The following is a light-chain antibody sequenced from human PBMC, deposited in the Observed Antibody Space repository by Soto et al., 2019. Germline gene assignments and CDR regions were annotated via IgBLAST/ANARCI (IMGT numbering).Light chain of an antibody. J-gene: IGKJ3*01. Sequence: EIVLTQSPGTLSLSPGERATLSCRASQSISSSYLAWYQQKPGQAPRLLVYGASSRATGTPDRFSGSGSGTDLTLTISRLEPQDFAVYYCQQYGSSRFTFGPVTKVHIK. CDR3: QQYGSSRFT. CDR2: GAS. V-gene: IGKV3-20*01. CDR1: QSISSSY.